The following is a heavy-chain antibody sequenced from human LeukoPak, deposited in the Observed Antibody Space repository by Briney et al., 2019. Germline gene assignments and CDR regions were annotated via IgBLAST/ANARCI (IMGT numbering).Heavy chain of an antibody. V-gene: IGHV4-38-2*02. Sequence: PSETLSLTCAVSGYSISSGYYWGWIRQPPGKGLEWIGSMHHSGKAYYNPSLRSRVTISLDTSKNQLSVNLISVTAADTAVYYCAREWYCSSTSGHYYFEYWGQGTLVAVSS. CDR2: MHHSGKA. CDR1: GYSISSGYY. CDR3: AREWYCSSTSGHYYFEY. J-gene: IGHJ4*02. D-gene: IGHD2-2*01.